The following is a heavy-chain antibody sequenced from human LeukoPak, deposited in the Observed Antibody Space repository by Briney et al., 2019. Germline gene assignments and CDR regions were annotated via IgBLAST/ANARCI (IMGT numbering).Heavy chain of an antibody. CDR2: ISWNSGSI. Sequence: GGSLRLSCAASGNYWMHWVRQAPGKGLEWVSGISWNSGSIGYADSVKGRFTISRDNAKNSLYLQMNSLRAEDTALYYCAKGQTWIQLWSPFDYWGQGTLVTVSS. CDR3: AKGQTWIQLWSPFDY. CDR1: GNYW. J-gene: IGHJ4*02. V-gene: IGHV3-9*01. D-gene: IGHD5-18*01.